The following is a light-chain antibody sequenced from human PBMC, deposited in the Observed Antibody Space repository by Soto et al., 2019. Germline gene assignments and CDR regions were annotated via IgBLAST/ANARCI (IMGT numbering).Light chain of an antibody. J-gene: IGKJ1*01. CDR2: GAS. CDR3: QQYNNWPPWT. V-gene: IGKV3-20*01. CDR1: ESVSSNY. Sequence: EIVLTQSPGTLSLSPGERATLSCRATESVSSNYLAWYQQKPGQAPRVLIYGASIRATGILDRFSGSGSETDFTLTISSPQSEDFAVYYCQQYNNWPPWTFGQGTKVE.